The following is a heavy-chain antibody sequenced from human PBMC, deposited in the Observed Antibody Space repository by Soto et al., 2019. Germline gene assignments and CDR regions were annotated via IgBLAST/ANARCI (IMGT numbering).Heavy chain of an antibody. CDR2: INYSGST. V-gene: IGHV4-34*01. CDR3: ARAPGNRLRQYNWFDP. CDR1: GGSFSGYY. J-gene: IGHJ5*02. D-gene: IGHD5-12*01. Sequence: PSETLSLTCAVYGGSFSGYYWSWIRQPPGKGLEWIGEINYSGSTNYNPSLKSRVTISVDTSRNQFSLKLTSLTAADTAVYYCARAPGNRLRQYNWFDPWGQGALVTVSS.